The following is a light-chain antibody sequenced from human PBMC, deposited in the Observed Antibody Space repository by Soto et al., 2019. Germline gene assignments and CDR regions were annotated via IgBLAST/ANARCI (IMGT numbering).Light chain of an antibody. V-gene: IGLV1-40*01. CDR2: VNS. CDR3: QSYDTSLSGWV. Sequence: QSVLTQPPSVSGAPGQRVTISCTGSSSNIGAGYDVHWYQQLPRTAPKVLIYVNSNRPSGVPDRFSGSKSGTSASLAITGXXXXXXXXXXCQSYDTSLSGWVFGGGTKLTV. CDR1: SSNIGAGYD. J-gene: IGLJ3*02.